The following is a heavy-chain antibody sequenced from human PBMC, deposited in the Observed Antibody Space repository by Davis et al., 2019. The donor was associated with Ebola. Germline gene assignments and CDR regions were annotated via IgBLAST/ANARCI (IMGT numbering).Heavy chain of an antibody. CDR2: IYTTNTI. CDR1: GFTLSSYS. V-gene: IGHV3-48*02. Sequence: PGGSLRLSCAASGFTLSSYSMNWVRQAPGKGLEWVSYIYTTNTIWYADSVKGRFTISRDNAKNSLYLQINSLRDEDTAVYYCARGRAGHFFDYWGQGTLVTVSS. CDR3: ARGRAGHFFDY. D-gene: IGHD2/OR15-2a*01. J-gene: IGHJ4*02.